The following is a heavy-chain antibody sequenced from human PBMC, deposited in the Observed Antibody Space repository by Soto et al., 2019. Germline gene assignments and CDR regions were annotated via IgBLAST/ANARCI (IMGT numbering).Heavy chain of an antibody. CDR2: ISSSGSIR. D-gene: IGHD3-10*01. V-gene: IGHV3-48*03. Sequence: EVQLVESGGGLVQPGGSLRLSCAVSGFTYGAYEMNWVRQAPGKGLEWVSYISSSGSIRYYADSVQGRFTISRDNANNALYLQMNSLRAEDTAVYYCAGDLRTLDLGVTYGMDVWGQGTTVTVSS. CDR3: AGDLRTLDLGVTYGMDV. J-gene: IGHJ6*02. CDR1: GFTYGAYE.